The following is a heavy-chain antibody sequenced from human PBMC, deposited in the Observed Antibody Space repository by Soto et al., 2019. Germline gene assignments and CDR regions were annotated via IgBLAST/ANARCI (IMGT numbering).Heavy chain of an antibody. CDR3: ARDRDCSGGSCYSGFDY. CDR1: GGSISSYY. J-gene: IGHJ4*02. D-gene: IGHD2-15*01. V-gene: IGHV4-59*01. Sequence: SETLSLTCTVSGGSISSYYWSWIRQPPGKGLEWIGYIYYSGSTNYNPSLKSRVTISVDTSKNQFSLKLSSVTAADTAVYYCARDRDCSGGSCYSGFDYWGQGTLVTVSS. CDR2: IYYSGST.